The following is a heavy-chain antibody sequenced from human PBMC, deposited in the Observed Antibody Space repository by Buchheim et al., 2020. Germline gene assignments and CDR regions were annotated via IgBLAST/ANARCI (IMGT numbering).Heavy chain of an antibody. Sequence: QLQLQESGPGLVKPSETLSLTCSVSGGSISRTIYYWGWIRQPPGKGLEWIGYIYYSGSTNYNPSLKSRVTISVDTSKNQFSLKLSSVTAADTAVYYCARRSSISSSWLFDYWGQGTL. J-gene: IGHJ4*02. CDR2: IYYSGST. D-gene: IGHD6-13*01. V-gene: IGHV4-61*05. CDR3: ARRSSISSSWLFDY. CDR1: GGSISRTIYY.